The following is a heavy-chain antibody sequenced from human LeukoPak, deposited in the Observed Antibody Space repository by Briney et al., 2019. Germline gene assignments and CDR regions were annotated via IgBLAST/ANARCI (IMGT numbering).Heavy chain of an antibody. CDR3: AKSNGYGLVDI. V-gene: IGHV4-34*12. J-gene: IGHJ3*02. Sequence: PSETLSLTCAVYGGSFSGYYWSWIRQPPGKGLEWIGNIFCSGSTYYSPSLRSRVTISLDTSRNQFSLKLNSVTAADTAVYYCAKSNGYGLVDIWGQGTMVTVSS. D-gene: IGHD3-10*01. CDR1: GGSFSGYY. CDR2: IFCSGST.